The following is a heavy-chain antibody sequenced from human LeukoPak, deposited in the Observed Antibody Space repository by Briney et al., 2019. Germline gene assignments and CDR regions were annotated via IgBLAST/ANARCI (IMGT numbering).Heavy chain of an antibody. CDR1: GFTFSSYS. D-gene: IGHD6-19*01. Sequence: GGSLRLSCAASGFTFSSYSMNWVRQAPGKGLEWVSYISSSSSTIYYADSVKGRFTISRDNAKNSLYLQMNSLRAEDTAVYYCARDYSRYSSDDWGQGTLVTVSS. CDR3: ARDYSRYSSDD. CDR2: ISSSSSTI. J-gene: IGHJ4*02. V-gene: IGHV3-48*04.